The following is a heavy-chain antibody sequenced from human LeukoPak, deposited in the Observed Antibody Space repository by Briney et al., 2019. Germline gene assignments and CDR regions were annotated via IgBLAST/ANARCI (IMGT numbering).Heavy chain of an antibody. J-gene: IGHJ4*02. CDR2: IYYSGST. CDR3: ARLIVVPAAISDPFDY. V-gene: IGHV4-39*01. D-gene: IGHD2-2*02. CDR1: GGSISSGSYY. Sequence: PSETLSLTCTVSGGSISSGSYYWGWIRQPPGKGLEWIGSIYYSGSTYYNPSLKSRVTISVDTSKNQFSLKLSSVTAADTAVYYCARLIVVPAAISDPFDYWGQGTLVTVSS.